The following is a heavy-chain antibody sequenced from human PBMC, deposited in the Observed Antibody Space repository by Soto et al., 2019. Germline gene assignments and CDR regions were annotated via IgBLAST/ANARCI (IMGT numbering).Heavy chain of an antibody. CDR3: ARHGGYNWNPETWVY. CDR2: IDLSDSYT. CDR1: GYTFSSYW. Sequence: GESLKISCKGSGYTFSSYWITWVRQMPGKGLEWMGKIDLSDSYTKYSPSFQGHVTISADRSNSTAHLQWRSLKASDTAMYYCARHGGYNWNPETWVYWGQGTLVTVSS. V-gene: IGHV5-10-1*01. J-gene: IGHJ4*02. D-gene: IGHD1-20*01.